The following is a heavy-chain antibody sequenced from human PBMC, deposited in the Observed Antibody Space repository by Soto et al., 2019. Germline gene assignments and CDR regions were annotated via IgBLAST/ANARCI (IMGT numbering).Heavy chain of an antibody. CDR3: ARNSRGYIYGYYVDS. CDR1: GGSVHNGSYY. J-gene: IGHJ4*02. V-gene: IGHV4-61*01. D-gene: IGHD5-18*01. CDR2: IYYTGTT. Sequence: TSETLSLTCTVSGGSVHNGSYYWSWLRQPPGKGLEWIGYIYYTGTTNYNPSLKSHVTISVDTSKNQFSLKVKSVSAADTAVYFCARNSRGYIYGYYVDSWGQGTLVTVS.